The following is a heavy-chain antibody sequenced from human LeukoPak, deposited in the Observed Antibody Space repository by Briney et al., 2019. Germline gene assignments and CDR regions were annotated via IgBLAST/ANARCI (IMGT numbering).Heavy chain of an antibody. D-gene: IGHD2-21*02. CDR1: GGTFSSYA. Sequence: ASVKVSCKASGGTFSSYAISWVRQAPGQGLEWMGGIIPIFGTANYAQKFQGRVTITTDESTSTAYMELSSLRSEDTAVYYCASGGSSYCGGDCYSTFDYWGQGTLVTVSS. J-gene: IGHJ4*02. CDR3: ASGGSSYCGGDCYSTFDY. CDR2: IIPIFGTA. V-gene: IGHV1-69*05.